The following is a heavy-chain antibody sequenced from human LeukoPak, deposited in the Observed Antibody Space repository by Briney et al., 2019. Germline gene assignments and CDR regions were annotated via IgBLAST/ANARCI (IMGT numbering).Heavy chain of an antibody. Sequence: SETLSLTCTVSGGSISSGGYYWSWIRQHPGKGLEWIGYIYYSGSTYYNPSLKSRVTILVDTSKNQFSLKLSSVTAADTAVYYCARGDIVVVPAAIYFDYWGQGTLVTVSS. V-gene: IGHV4-31*03. J-gene: IGHJ4*02. D-gene: IGHD2-2*01. CDR2: IYYSGST. CDR3: ARGDIVVVPAAIYFDY. CDR1: GGSISSGGYY.